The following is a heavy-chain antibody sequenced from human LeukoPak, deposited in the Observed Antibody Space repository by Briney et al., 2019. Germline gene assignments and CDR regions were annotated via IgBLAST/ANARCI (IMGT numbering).Heavy chain of an antibody. Sequence: ASVTVSCKASGYTFTSYDINWVRQATGQGLEWMGWMNPNSGNTGYAQKFQGRVTMTRNTSISTAYMELSSLRSEDTAVYYCARAVKYCSGGSCYFYFDYWGQGTLVTVSS. CDR1: GYTFTSYD. CDR2: MNPNSGNT. CDR3: ARAVKYCSGGSCYFYFDY. V-gene: IGHV1-8*01. D-gene: IGHD2-15*01. J-gene: IGHJ4*02.